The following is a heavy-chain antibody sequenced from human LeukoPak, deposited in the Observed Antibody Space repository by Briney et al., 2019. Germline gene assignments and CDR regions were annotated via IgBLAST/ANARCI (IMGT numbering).Heavy chain of an antibody. J-gene: IGHJ4*02. V-gene: IGHV3-23*01. CDR3: AKAAGRGYNYGDYFDY. D-gene: IGHD5-18*01. Sequence: PGGSLRLSCAASGFTFSNYAMTWVRQAPGKGLEWVSAISGSGGGTYYADSVKGRFTISRDNSKNTLYVQMNSLRAADTAVYYCAKAAGRGYNYGDYFDYWGQGTLVTVSS. CDR1: GFTFSNYA. CDR2: ISGSGGGT.